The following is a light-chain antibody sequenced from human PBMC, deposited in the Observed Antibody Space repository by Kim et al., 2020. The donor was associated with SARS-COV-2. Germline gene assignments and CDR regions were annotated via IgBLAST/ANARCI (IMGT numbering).Light chain of an antibody. J-gene: IGKJ2*03. CDR2: AAS. CDR1: QSISSD. CDR3: QQTYSTPYS. Sequence: ASVGDRVTSTCRASQSISSDVNRNQQKPALARKLMIYAASTLQSGVASRSSGSETGTAFTITISRLQTEEFATYYSQQTYSTPYSFGQGPKLAI. V-gene: IGKV1-39*01.